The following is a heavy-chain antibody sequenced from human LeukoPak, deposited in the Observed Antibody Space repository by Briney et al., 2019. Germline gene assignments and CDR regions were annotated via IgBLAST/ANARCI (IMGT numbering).Heavy chain of an antibody. D-gene: IGHD3-3*01. CDR1: GFTFSSYG. J-gene: IGHJ4*02. Sequence: PGGSLRLSCAASGFTFSSYGMHWVRQAPGKGLEWVAFIRYDGSNKYYADSVKGRFTISRDNSKNTLYLQMNSLRAEDTAVYYCAKDYYDFWSGYYPRGAFDYWGQGTLVTVSS. CDR2: IRYDGSNK. V-gene: IGHV3-30*02. CDR3: AKDYYDFWSGYYPRGAFDY.